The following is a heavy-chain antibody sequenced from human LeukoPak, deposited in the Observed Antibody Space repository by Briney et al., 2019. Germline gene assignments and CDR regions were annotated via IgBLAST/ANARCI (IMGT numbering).Heavy chain of an antibody. Sequence: GASVKVSCKASGYTFTSYGISWVRQAPGQGLEWMGWISAYNGNTNYAQKLQGRVTMTTDTSTSTAYMELRSLRSDDTAVYYCARDLRKYQLLELVRYYFDYWGQGTLVTVSS. CDR2: ISAYNGNT. V-gene: IGHV1-18*01. J-gene: IGHJ4*02. CDR1: GYTFTSYG. D-gene: IGHD2-2*01. CDR3: ARDLRKYQLLELVRYYFDY.